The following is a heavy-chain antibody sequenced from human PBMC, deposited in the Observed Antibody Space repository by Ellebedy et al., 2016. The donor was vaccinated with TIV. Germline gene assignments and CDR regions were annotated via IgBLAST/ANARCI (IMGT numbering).Heavy chain of an antibody. CDR3: ARTEYSDILIGYSVFDY. CDR2: IYYSGST. Sequence: SETLSLTXTVSGGSISNGDCYWSWIRQAPGKGLEWIGYIYYSGSTTYNPSLKSRITISVDTSKNQFSLNLRSVTAADTAVYYCARTEYSDILIGYSVFDYWGQGTLVSVSS. CDR1: GGSISNGDCY. J-gene: IGHJ4*02. V-gene: IGHV4-30-4*01. D-gene: IGHD3-9*01.